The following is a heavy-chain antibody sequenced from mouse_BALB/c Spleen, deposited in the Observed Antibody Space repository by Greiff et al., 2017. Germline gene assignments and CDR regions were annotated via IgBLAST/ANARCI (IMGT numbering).Heavy chain of an antibody. Sequence: EVKLVESGGGLVKPGGSLKLSCAASGFTFSDYYMYWVRQTPEKRLEWVATISDGGSYTYYPDSVKGRFTISRDNAKNNLYLQMSSLKSEDIAMYYCARALLLRSFYAMDYWGQGTSVTVSS. CDR3: ARALLLRSFYAMDY. V-gene: IGHV5-4*02. J-gene: IGHJ4*01. CDR2: ISDGGSYT. CDR1: GFTFSDYY. D-gene: IGHD1-1*01.